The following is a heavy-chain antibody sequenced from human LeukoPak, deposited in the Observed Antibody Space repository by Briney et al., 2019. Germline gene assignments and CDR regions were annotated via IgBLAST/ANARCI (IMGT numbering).Heavy chain of an antibody. V-gene: IGHV3-30*02. CDR3: AKDRLTMSVSGSGSDF. Sequence: GGSLRLSCAASGFRFFNYAMYWVRQAPGKGLEWVAFIRHDGSNEYYADSVKGRFTISRDNSKNTLYLQMNSLRAEDMAMYYCAKDRLTMSVSGSGSDFWGQGTLVTVSS. D-gene: IGHD3-10*01. CDR1: GFRFFNYA. J-gene: IGHJ4*02. CDR2: IRHDGSNE.